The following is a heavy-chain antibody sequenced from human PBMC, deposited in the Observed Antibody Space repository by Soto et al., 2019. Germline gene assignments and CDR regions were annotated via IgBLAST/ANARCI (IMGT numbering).Heavy chain of an antibody. CDR2: INHSGSS. V-gene: IGHV4-34*01. CDR3: ARLWPFDF. Sequence: SETLSLTCAVYGGSLRGYYWSWVRQPPGKGLEWIGEINHSGSSNYNTSLESRLTISIDTSKNQFSLKLTSVTAADTAVYYCARLWPFDFWGQGALVTVSS. J-gene: IGHJ4*02. CDR1: GGSLRGYY.